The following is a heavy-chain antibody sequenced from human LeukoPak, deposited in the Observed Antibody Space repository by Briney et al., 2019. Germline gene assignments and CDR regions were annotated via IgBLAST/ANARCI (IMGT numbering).Heavy chain of an antibody. V-gene: IGHV3-21*01. Sequence: GGSLRLSCAASGFTFSSYSMNWVRQAPGKGLEWVSSISSSSGYIYYADSVKGRFTISRDNAKNSLYLQMNSLRAEDTAVYYCAREVVVAAYYFDYWGQGTLVTVSS. CDR1: GFTFSSYS. J-gene: IGHJ4*02. CDR3: AREVVVAAYYFDY. CDR2: ISSSSGYI. D-gene: IGHD2-15*01.